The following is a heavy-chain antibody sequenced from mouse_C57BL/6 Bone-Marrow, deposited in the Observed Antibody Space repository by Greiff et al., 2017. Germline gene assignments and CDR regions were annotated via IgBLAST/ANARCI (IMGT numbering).Heavy chain of an antibody. CDR3: ARHWYFDV. CDR1: GYTFTSYW. V-gene: IGHV1-52*01. Sequence: QVQLQQPGAELVRPGSSVKLSCKASGYTFTSYWMHWVKQRPIQGLEWIGNIDPSDSETPYNQKFKDKATLTVDNSSSTAYMQLSSLTSEDSAVYYCARHWYFDVWGTGTTVTVSS. J-gene: IGHJ1*03. CDR2: IDPSDSET.